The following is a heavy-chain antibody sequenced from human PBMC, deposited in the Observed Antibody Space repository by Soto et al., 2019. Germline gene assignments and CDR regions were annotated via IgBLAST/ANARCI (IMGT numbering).Heavy chain of an antibody. V-gene: IGHV3-30-3*01. CDR1: GFTFSSYA. D-gene: IGHD4-17*01. Sequence: GGSLRLSCAASGFTFSSYAMHWVRQAPGKGLEWVAVISYDGSNKYYADSVKGRFTISRDNSKNTLYLQMNSLRAEDTSVYSCATDSAETSHLSPGFTQATVTALFDYWGQGTLVTVSS. J-gene: IGHJ4*02. CDR2: ISYDGSNK. CDR3: ATDSAETSHLSPGFTQATVTALFDY.